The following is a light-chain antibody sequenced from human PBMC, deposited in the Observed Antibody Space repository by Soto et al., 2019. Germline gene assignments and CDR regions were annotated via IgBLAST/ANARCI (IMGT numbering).Light chain of an antibody. J-gene: IGKJ5*01. CDR1: QSIYTW. V-gene: IGKV1-12*01. CDR2: AAS. CDR3: QQGDSYPIT. Sequence: DIQMTQSPSSVSASVGDRVTLTCRASQSIYTWLAWYQQKPGTVPKLLIYAASTLQSGVPSRFSGSGAGTEFTLTISGLQPEDFGTYYCQQGDSYPITFGQGTRLDIK.